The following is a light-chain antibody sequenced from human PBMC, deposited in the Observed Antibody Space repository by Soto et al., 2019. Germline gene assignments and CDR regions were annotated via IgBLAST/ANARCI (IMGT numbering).Light chain of an antibody. Sequence: EIGMTQCRATVSVSPGERSTLSCRASQSVTSTLAWYQQKPGQTPRLLIYDASTRATGIPARFSGSRSGPEFTLTINSLQSEDFAIYYSQRYDNWPLTFAGGTKVDIK. CDR3: QRYDNWPLT. V-gene: IGKV3-15*01. CDR1: QSVTST. J-gene: IGKJ4*01. CDR2: DAS.